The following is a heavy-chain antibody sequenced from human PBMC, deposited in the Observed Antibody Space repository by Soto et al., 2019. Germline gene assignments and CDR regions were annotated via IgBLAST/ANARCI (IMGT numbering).Heavy chain of an antibody. J-gene: IGHJ6*02. Sequence: ELQLVESGGGLVQPGGSLRLSCAASVFTFSSYSINWVRQAPGKGLEWFSYITSDSSTISYADSVKGRFTVSRDNAKNSLYLQMNSLRDEDTAVYYCTRVGRGVYGMDVWGQGTSVTVSS. V-gene: IGHV3-48*02. CDR2: ITSDSSTI. CDR1: VFTFSSYS. D-gene: IGHD2-8*01. CDR3: TRVGRGVYGMDV.